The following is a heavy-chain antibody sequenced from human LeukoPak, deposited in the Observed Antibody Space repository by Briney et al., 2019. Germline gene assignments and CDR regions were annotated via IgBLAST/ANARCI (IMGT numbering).Heavy chain of an antibody. V-gene: IGHV3-30*04. CDR3: ARDRQRYSGYELIDY. CDR1: GFTFSSYA. J-gene: IGHJ4*02. CDR2: ISYDGSNK. D-gene: IGHD5-12*01. Sequence: GGSLRLSCAASGFTFSSYAMHWVRQAPGKGLEGVAVISYDGSNKYHADSVKGRFTISRDNSKNTLYLQMNSLRAEDTAVYYCARDRQRYSGYELIDYWGQGTLVTVSS.